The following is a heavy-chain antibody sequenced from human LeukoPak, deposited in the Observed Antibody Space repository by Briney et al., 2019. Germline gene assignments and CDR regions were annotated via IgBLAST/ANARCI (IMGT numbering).Heavy chain of an antibody. J-gene: IGHJ5*02. D-gene: IGHD3-10*01. CDR2: INSSGTT. CDR1: GGSMSSGNYQ. Sequence: PAQTLSLTCSVSGGSMSSGNYQGRWVRQPPGKGLEWIGYINSSGTTYYTPSLTSRVTISADTSKNQSSLKLTSVPAAATAMYYCARYGSASTWFATCGQGTLVTVPS. CDR3: ARYGSASTWFAT. V-gene: IGHV4-30-4*01.